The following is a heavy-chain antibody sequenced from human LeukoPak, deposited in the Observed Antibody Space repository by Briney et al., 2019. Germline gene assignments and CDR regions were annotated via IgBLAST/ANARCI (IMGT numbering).Heavy chain of an antibody. J-gene: IGHJ4*02. D-gene: IGHD2-15*01. CDR1: GFTFSSYA. CDR3: AKDERWELPHYFDS. CDR2: ISGSAGST. V-gene: IGHV3-23*01. Sequence: GGSLRLSCAASGFTFSSYAMAWVRQAPGKGLEWVSSISGSAGSTFYADSVKGRFTISRDNSKNTLYLQMFSLRADDTAIYYCAKDERWELPHYFDSWGQGTLVTVSS.